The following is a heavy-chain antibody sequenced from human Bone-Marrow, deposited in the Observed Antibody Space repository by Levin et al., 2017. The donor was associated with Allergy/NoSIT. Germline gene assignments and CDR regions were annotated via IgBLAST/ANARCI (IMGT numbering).Heavy chain of an antibody. CDR2: INHSGST. CDR3: ARSTYYFGSGRGIDY. J-gene: IGHJ4*02. V-gene: IGHV4-34*01. CDR1: GGSFSGYF. D-gene: IGHD3-10*01. Sequence: PSETLSLTCAVYGGSFSGYFWSWIRQPPRKGLEWIGEINHSGSTNYNPSLESRVTISVDTSKNQFSLKLSSVTAADTAVYYCARSTYYFGSGRGIDYWGQGTLVTVSS.